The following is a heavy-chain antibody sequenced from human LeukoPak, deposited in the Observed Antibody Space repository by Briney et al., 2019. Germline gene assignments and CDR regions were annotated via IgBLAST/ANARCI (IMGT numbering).Heavy chain of an antibody. V-gene: IGHV1-69*06. CDR3: ARDRHGSGSYYLYFDY. D-gene: IGHD3-10*01. Sequence: SVKVSCKASGGTFSSYAISWVRQAPGQGLEWMGGIIPIFGTANYAQKFQGRVTITADKSTSTAYMELSSLRSQDTAVYYCARDRHGSGSYYLYFDYWGQGTLVTVSS. J-gene: IGHJ4*02. CDR1: GGTFSSYA. CDR2: IIPIFGTA.